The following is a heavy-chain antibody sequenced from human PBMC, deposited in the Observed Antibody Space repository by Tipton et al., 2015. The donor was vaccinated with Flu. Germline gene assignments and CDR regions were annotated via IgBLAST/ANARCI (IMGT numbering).Heavy chain of an antibody. Sequence: QMQLVQSGAEVKKPGASVKVSCKASGYTFTSYGISWVRQAPGQGLEWMGWISAYNGNTNYAQKLQGRVTMTTDTSTSTAYMELRSLRSDDTAVYYCARDYYDYVWGSYRPRSDYWGQGTLVTVSS. J-gene: IGHJ4*02. CDR3: ARDYYDYVWGSYRPRSDY. CDR1: GYTFTSYG. D-gene: IGHD3-16*02. CDR2: ISAYNGNT. V-gene: IGHV1-18*01.